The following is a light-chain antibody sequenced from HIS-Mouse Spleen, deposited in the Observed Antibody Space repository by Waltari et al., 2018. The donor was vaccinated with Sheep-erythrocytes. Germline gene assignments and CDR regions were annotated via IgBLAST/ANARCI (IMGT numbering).Light chain of an antibody. CDR2: DVS. CDR3: CSYAGSYNHV. V-gene: IGLV2-11*01. J-gene: IGLJ1*01. Sequence: QSALTQPRSVSGSPGQSVTISCTGTSSDVGGYNYVSWYQQYPGKAPKLMIYDVSKRPSGVPDRFSGSKSGNTASLTISGLQAEDEADYYCCSYAGSYNHVF. CDR1: SSDVGGYNY.